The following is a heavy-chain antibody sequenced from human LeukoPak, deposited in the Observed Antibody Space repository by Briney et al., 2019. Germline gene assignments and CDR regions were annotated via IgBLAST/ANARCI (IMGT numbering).Heavy chain of an antibody. CDR1: GFTFSSYA. Sequence: PGGSLRLSSAASGFTFSSYAMSWVRQAPGKGLEWVSAISGSGGSTYYADSVKGRFTISRDNFKNTLYLQMNSLRAEDTAVYYCAKRYGDYGKTPLDYWGQGTLVTVSS. D-gene: IGHD4-17*01. V-gene: IGHV3-23*01. CDR2: ISGSGGST. CDR3: AKRYGDYGKTPLDY. J-gene: IGHJ4*02.